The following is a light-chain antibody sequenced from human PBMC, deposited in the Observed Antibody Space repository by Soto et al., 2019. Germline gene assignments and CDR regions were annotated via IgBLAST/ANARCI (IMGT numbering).Light chain of an antibody. J-gene: IGKJ1*01. CDR3: QQYGSSPPVT. V-gene: IGKV3-20*01. CDR2: GAS. Sequence: EIVLTQSPGTLSLSPGARATLSCRASQSVSRSYLAWYQQKPGQAPRLLIYGASTRATGIPDRFSGSGSGTDFTLTISRLEPEDFAVYYCQQYGSSPPVTFGRGTKVDIK. CDR1: QSVSRSY.